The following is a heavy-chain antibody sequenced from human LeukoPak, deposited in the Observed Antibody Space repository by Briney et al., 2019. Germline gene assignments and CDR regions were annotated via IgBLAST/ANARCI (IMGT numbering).Heavy chain of an antibody. CDR1: GFTFSSYA. D-gene: IGHD3-10*01. V-gene: IGHV3-23*01. J-gene: IGHJ4*02. Sequence: GGSLRLSCAASGFTFSSYAMSWVRQAPGKGLEWVSAISGSGGSTYYADSVKGRFTISRDNSKNTLYLQMNSLRAEDTAVYYCANLPRGSVNYFDYWGQGTLVTVSS. CDR2: ISGSGGST. CDR3: ANLPRGSVNYFDY.